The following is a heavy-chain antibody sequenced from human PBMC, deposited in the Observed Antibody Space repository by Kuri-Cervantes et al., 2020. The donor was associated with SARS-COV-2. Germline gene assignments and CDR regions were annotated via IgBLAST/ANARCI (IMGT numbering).Heavy chain of an antibody. V-gene: IGHV4-34*01. CDR2: INHSGST. CDR1: GGSFSGYY. J-gene: IGHJ3*02. CDR3: ARWELLFPSDAFDI. Sequence: GSLRLSCTVSGGSFSGYYWSWIRQPPGKGLEWIGEINHSGSTNYNPSLKSRVTISVDTSKNQFSLKLSSVTAADTAVYYCARWELLFPSDAFDIWGQGTMVTVSS. D-gene: IGHD1-26*01.